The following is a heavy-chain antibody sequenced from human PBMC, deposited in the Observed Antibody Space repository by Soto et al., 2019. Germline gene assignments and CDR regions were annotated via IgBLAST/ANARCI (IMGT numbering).Heavy chain of an antibody. CDR1: GFTVSSYA. V-gene: IGHV3-23*01. D-gene: IGHD3-10*01. CDR2: ISDSGGST. Sequence: LRLSCAASGFTVSSYAMSWVRQAPGKGLEWVSAISDSGGSTYYADSVKGRFTISRDNSKNTLYLQMNSLRAEDTAVYYCAKDTVTMVRGPKGPDYYYYGMDVWGQGTTVTVSS. CDR3: AKDTVTMVRGPKGPDYYYYGMDV. J-gene: IGHJ6*02.